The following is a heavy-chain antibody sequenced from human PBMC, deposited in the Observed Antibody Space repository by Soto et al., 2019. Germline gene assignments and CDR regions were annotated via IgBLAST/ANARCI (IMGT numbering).Heavy chain of an antibody. Sequence: QVQLVQSGAELKKPGASVKVSCKASGYTFKNYGIIWVRQAPGQGLEWMGWISAYNGNTDYAQRFQGRVTMTTDTSTSTAYMELRSLISDDTAVYYCARDRSTHDYWGQGTLVTVSS. CDR1: GYTFKNYG. CDR3: ARDRSTHDY. D-gene: IGHD1-1*01. CDR2: ISAYNGNT. V-gene: IGHV1-18*01. J-gene: IGHJ4*02.